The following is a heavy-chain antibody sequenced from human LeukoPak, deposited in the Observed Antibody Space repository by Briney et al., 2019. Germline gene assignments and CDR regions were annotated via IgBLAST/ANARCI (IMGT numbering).Heavy chain of an antibody. J-gene: IGHJ5*02. Sequence: PQTLSLTCTLSGGSPSSGGYYWSWIRQHAGKGLEWTGYIYYSGSTYYNPSLKSRVTISVETSKNQFSLKLSAVTAAATAVYYCARTYDWFEPCGEGALVTVSS. V-gene: IGHV4-31*03. CDR3: ARTYDWFEP. CDR2: IYYSGST. CDR1: GGSPSSGGYY. D-gene: IGHD4-17*01.